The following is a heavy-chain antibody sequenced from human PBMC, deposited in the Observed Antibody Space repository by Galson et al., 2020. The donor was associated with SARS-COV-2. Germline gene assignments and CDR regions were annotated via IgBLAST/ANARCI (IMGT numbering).Heavy chain of an antibody. J-gene: IGHJ4*02. CDR3: ARKGGAVVIVATYYYFDY. D-gene: IGHD5-12*01. Sequence: ASVKVSCKASGYIFTSYGISWVRQAPGQGLEWMGWISAYNGNTNYAQKLQGRVTMTTDTSTSTAYMELRGLRSDDTAVYYCARKGGAVVIVATYYYFDYWGQGTLVTVSS. CDR1: GYIFTSYG. CDR2: ISAYNGNT. V-gene: IGHV1-18*01.